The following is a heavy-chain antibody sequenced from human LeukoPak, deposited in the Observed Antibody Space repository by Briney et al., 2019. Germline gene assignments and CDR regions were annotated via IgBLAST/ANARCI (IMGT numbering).Heavy chain of an antibody. J-gene: IGHJ3*02. Sequence: ASVKVSCKASGYTFTSYGISWVRQAPGQGLEWMGWISAYNGNTNYAQKLQGRVTMTTDTSTSTAYMELRSLRSDDTAVYYCARDRGILYYDILTGYYNDAFDIWGQGTMVTVSS. CDR1: GYTFTSYG. V-gene: IGHV1-18*01. CDR3: ARDRGILYYDILTGYYNDAFDI. CDR2: ISAYNGNT. D-gene: IGHD3-9*01.